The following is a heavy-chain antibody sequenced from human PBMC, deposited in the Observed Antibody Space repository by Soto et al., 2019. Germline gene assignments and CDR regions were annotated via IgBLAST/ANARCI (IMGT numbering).Heavy chain of an antibody. CDR2: TYYRSKWYN. CDR1: GDSVSSNSAA. Sequence: PSQTLSLTCAISGDSVSSNSAAWNWIRQSPSRGLEWLGRTYYRSKWYNDYAVSVKSRITINPDTSKNQFSLQLNSVTPEDTAVYYCARGDRITIFGVVSNWFEPWGQGCLVTVSS. D-gene: IGHD3-3*01. CDR3: ARGDRITIFGVVSNWFEP. V-gene: IGHV6-1*01. J-gene: IGHJ5*02.